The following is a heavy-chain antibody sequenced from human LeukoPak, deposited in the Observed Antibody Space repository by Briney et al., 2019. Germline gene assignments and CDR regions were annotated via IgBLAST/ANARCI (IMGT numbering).Heavy chain of an antibody. V-gene: IGHV3-7*04. D-gene: IGHD3-10*01. CDR1: GFIFSNYW. CDR3: SGGSRFVDY. J-gene: IGHJ4*02. CDR2: IKEDGSEK. Sequence: GGSLRLSCAASGFIFSNYWMTWVRQAPGKGLEWVANIKEDGSEKYYVDSVKGRFIISRDNAKNSLFLQMNSLRVEDTAVYYCSGGSRFVDYWGQGTLVTVSS.